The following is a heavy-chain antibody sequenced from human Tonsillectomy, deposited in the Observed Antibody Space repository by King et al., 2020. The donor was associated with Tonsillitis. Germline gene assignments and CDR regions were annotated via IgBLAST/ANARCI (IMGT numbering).Heavy chain of an antibody. V-gene: IGHV4-30-2*01. CDR3: ARGIAARLYMDV. CDR2: SDHSGST. D-gene: IGHD6-6*01. Sequence: QLQESGSGLVKPSQTLSLTCAVSGGSISSGGYSWSWIRQPPGKGLEWIGYSDHSGSTYYNPSLKSRFTISVDRSKNTFSLKLSSVTAADTAVYDCARGIAARLYMDVWGKGTTVTVSS. CDR1: GGSISSGGYS. J-gene: IGHJ6*03.